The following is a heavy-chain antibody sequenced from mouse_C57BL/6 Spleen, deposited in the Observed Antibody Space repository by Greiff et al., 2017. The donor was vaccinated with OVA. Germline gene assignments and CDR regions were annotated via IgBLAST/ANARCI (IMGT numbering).Heavy chain of an antibody. CDR3: ARGGIYYGSSYYFDY. CDR1: GYTFTNYW. D-gene: IGHD1-1*01. Sequence: VKLVESGAELVRPGTSVKMSCKASGYTFTNYWIGWAKQRPGHGLEWIGDIYPGGGYTNYNEKFKGKATLTADKSSSTAYMQFSSLTSEDSAIYYCARGGIYYGSSYYFDYWGQGTTLTVSS. V-gene: IGHV1-63*01. J-gene: IGHJ2*01. CDR2: IYPGGGYT.